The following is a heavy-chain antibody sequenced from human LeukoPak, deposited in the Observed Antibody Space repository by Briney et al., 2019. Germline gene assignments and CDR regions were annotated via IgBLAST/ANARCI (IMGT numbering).Heavy chain of an antibody. V-gene: IGHV4-4*09. Sequence: SETLSLTCTVSGGSISSYNWSWIRQPPGKGLEWIGYIYTSGSTNYNPSLKSRVTISVDTSKNQFSLKLSSVTATDTAVYYCARHQGRDGYMPFGYWGQGTLVTVSS. CDR3: ARHQGRDGYMPFGY. CDR2: IYTSGST. J-gene: IGHJ4*02. D-gene: IGHD5-24*01. CDR1: GGSISSYN.